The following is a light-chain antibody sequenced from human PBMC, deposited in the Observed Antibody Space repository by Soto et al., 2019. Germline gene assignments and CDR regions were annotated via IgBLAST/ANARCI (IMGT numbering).Light chain of an antibody. V-gene: IGKV1-5*01. CDR3: QQYNNYPST. Sequence: DIQMTQSPSTLSASIGDRVTITCRASWSIRTWLDWYQHKPGKAPTFPISDAASVESGVTSRFSGSGSGTEFTITTSNLQPDDFATYFCQQYNNYPSTLGQGTKV. CDR2: DAA. J-gene: IGKJ1*01. CDR1: WSIRTW.